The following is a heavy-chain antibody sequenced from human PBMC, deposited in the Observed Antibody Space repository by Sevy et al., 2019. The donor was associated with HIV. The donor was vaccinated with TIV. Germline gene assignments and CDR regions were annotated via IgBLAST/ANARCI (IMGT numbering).Heavy chain of an antibody. D-gene: IGHD6-25*01. Sequence: GGSLRLSCAASGFRFNYHNMNWVRQAPGKGLEWISYISNSGSTTYLADSVRGRFTISRDNAKNSLFLEMDNLTDEDTAVYYCAREGNRERQTIPLDSWGRGIQATVSS. V-gene: IGHV3-48*02. CDR1: GFRFNYHN. CDR2: ISNSGSTT. CDR3: AREGNRERQTIPLDS. J-gene: IGHJ4*02.